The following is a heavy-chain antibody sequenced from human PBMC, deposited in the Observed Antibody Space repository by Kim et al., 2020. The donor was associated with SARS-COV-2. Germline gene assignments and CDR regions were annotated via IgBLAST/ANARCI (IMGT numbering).Heavy chain of an antibody. V-gene: IGHV3-7*01. D-gene: IGHD3-16*01. CDR1: GFSFSTYW. Sequence: GGSLRLSCVASGFSFSTYWMPWVRQAPGKGLEWVANIKDDGSQDEYVDSVKGRFTISRDNAKNSLFLQMNSLRADDTAVYYCAKWRGLQSIFDYWGQGSLVTVSS. CDR3: AKWRGLQSIFDY. J-gene: IGHJ4*02. CDR2: IKDDGSQD.